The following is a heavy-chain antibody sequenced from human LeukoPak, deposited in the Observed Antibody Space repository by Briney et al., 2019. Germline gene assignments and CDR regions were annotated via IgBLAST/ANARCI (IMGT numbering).Heavy chain of an antibody. Sequence: GGSLRLSCAASGFTFSSYGMHWVRQAPGKGLEWVAFIRYDGSNKYYADSVKGRFTISRDNSKNTLYLQMNSLRAEDTAVYYRANLKVAGYFIDYWGQGTLVTVSS. V-gene: IGHV3-30*02. CDR3: ANLKVAGYFIDY. J-gene: IGHJ4*02. CDR1: GFTFSSYG. CDR2: IRYDGSNK. D-gene: IGHD1-1*01.